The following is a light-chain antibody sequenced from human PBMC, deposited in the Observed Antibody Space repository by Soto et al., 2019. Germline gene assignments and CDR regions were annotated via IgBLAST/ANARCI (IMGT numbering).Light chain of an antibody. V-gene: IGLV1-44*01. CDR2: SNN. CDR3: AAWDDGLNGFWV. Sequence: VLTQPPSASGTPGQRVAISCSGSSSNIGNNTVNWYQQLPGTAPKVLIYSNNQRPSGVPDRFSGSKSGTSASLAISGLQSEDEADYYCAAWDDGLNGFWVFGTGTKVTVL. CDR1: SSNIGNNT. J-gene: IGLJ1*01.